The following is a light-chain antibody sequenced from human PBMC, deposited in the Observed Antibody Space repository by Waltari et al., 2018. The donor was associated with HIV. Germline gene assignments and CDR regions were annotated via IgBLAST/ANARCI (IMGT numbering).Light chain of an antibody. CDR1: SSDVGGYNY. Sequence: QSALTQPASVSGSPGQSTTISCPGTSSDVGGYNYVSWYQRQPGKAPKLMIYDVNNRPSGVSNRFSGSKSGNTASLTISGLQAEDEADYYCSSYTSSSTRVFGGGTKVTVL. V-gene: IGLV2-14*03. CDR3: SSYTSSSTRV. J-gene: IGLJ3*02. CDR2: DVN.